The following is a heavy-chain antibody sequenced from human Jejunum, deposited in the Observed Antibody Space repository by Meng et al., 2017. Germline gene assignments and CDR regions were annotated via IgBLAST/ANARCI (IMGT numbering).Heavy chain of an antibody. Sequence: QVKLQQWGSGLLKPSETLSLPCSVYGGSISDYYWTWIRQPPGKGLESIGEINDSGSTNYNPSLKSRVTISVDTSKSQFYLRVSSVTAADTAVYYCARGNEYSNYGADFWGQGTLVTVSS. J-gene: IGHJ4*02. CDR3: ARGNEYSNYGADF. CDR1: GGSISDYY. V-gene: IGHV4-34*01. D-gene: IGHD4-11*01. CDR2: INDSGST.